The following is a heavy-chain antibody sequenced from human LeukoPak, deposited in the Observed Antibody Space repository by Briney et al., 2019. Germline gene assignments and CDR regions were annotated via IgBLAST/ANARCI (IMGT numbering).Heavy chain of an antibody. CDR1: GFTFSSYS. CDR3: AKDNYGDYVMGT. J-gene: IGHJ5*02. Sequence: GGSLRLSCAASGFTFSSYSMNWVRQAPGKGLEWVSYISSSSSTIYYADSVKGRFTISRDNSKNTLYLQMNSLRAEDTAVYYCAKDNYGDYVMGTWGQGTLVTVSS. D-gene: IGHD4-17*01. V-gene: IGHV3-48*01. CDR2: ISSSSSTI.